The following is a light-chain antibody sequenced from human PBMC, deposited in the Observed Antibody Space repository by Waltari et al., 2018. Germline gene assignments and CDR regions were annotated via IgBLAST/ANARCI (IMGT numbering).Light chain of an antibody. J-gene: IGLJ1*01. V-gene: IGLV1-44*01. Sequence: QSVLTQPPSASGTPGQRVTLPCSGSSSHIGSNTANRYQQLPGTAPKLLIYTNNQRPSGVPDRFSGSKSGTSASLAISGLQSEDEADYYCAAWDDSLNGLYVFGTGTKVTVL. CDR1: SSHIGSNT. CDR3: AAWDDSLNGLYV. CDR2: TNN.